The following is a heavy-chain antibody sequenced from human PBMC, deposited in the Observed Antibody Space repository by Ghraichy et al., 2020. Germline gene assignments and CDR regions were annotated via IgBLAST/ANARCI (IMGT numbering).Heavy chain of an antibody. J-gene: IGHJ4*02. V-gene: IGHV4-39*01. CDR1: GGSISSSYYF. Sequence: GSLRLSCTVSGGSISSSYYFWGWIRQPPGKGLEWIGTLYYTGNTWYNPSLKSRVTISVDTSKNLFSLRLSSVTAADTAVYYCARHMRDGYNPVDYWGQGTLVTVSS. CDR3: ARHMRDGYNPVDY. CDR2: LYYTGNT. D-gene: IGHD5-24*01.